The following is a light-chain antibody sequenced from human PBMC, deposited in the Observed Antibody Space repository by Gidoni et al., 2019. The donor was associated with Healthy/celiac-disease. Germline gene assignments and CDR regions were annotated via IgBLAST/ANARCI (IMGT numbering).Light chain of an antibody. CDR1: SSDVGGYNY. J-gene: IGLJ2*01. Sequence: QSALTQPASVSGSPGQSITISCTGTSSDVGGYNYVSWYQQHPGKSPKLMIYYVSNRPSGVANRFSGSKSGNTAALTISGLQAEDEADYYCRSYTSSTGVFGGGTKLTV. CDR3: RSYTSSTGV. V-gene: IGLV2-14*03. CDR2: YVS.